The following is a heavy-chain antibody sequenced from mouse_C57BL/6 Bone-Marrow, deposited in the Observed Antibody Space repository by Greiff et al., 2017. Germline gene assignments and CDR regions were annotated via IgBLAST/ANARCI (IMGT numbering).Heavy chain of an antibody. CDR1: GYAFSSYW. CDR3: ARRDYYGNYPGY. D-gene: IGHD2-1*01. V-gene: IGHV1-80*01. CDR2: IYPGAGDT. Sequence: QVQLQQSGAELVKPGASVKISCKASGYAFSSYWMNWVKQRPGKGLEWIGQIYPGAGDTNYNGKFKGKATLTADKSSSTAYMQLSSLTSEDSAVYFCARRDYYGNYPGYWGQGTTLTVSS. J-gene: IGHJ2*01.